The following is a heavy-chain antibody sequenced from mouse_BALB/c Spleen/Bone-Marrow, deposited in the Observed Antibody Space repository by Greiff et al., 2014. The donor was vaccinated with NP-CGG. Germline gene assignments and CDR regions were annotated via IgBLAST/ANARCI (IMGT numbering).Heavy chain of an antibody. CDR3: TSDDGYYGGVPY. V-gene: IGHV1-69*02. CDR1: GYTFTSQW. Sequence: VQLQQSGAELVRPGASVKLSCKASGYTFTSQWINWVKQRPGQGLEWIGNIYPSDSYTNYNHNFKGKATLTVDKSSSTAYMQLSSPTSEDSAVYYCTSDDGYYGGVPYWGQGTTLTVSS. J-gene: IGHJ2*01. CDR2: IYPSDSYT. D-gene: IGHD2-3*01.